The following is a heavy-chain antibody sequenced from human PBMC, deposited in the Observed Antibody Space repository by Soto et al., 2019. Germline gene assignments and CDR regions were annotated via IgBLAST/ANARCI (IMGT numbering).Heavy chain of an antibody. CDR3: TTAILEWLFDY. J-gene: IGHJ4*02. CDR1: GFTFSNAW. V-gene: IGHV3-15*01. CDR2: IKSKTDGDTT. D-gene: IGHD3-3*01. Sequence: GGSLRLSCAASGFTFSNAWMSWVRQAPGKGLEWVGRIKSKTDGDTTDYAAPVKGRFTISRDDSKNTLYLQMNSLKTEDTAVYYCTTAILEWLFDYWGQGTLVTVSS.